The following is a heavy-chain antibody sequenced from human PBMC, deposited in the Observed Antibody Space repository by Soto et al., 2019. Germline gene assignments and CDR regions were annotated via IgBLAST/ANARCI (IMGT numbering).Heavy chain of an antibody. D-gene: IGHD2-2*01. CDR1: GFSINTSRSTYY. J-gene: IGHJ4*02. CDR3: ARVPDY. V-gene: IGHV4-39*07. Sequence: SETLSLTCSISGFSINTSRSTYYWGWMRQPPGKGLEWIASFFYSGKSFYNPSLKSRVTISIDRSKNQFSLKLSSVTAADTAVYYCARVPDYWGQGILVTVS. CDR2: FFYSGKS.